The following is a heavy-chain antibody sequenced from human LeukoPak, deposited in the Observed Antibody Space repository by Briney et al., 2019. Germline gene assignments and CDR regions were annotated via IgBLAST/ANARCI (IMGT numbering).Heavy chain of an antibody. J-gene: IGHJ3*02. CDR1: GGSISSDY. D-gene: IGHD1-14*01. CDR3: ARGGGSASYRRHAFDI. CDR2: ISYSGST. Sequence: SETLSLTCTVSGGSISSDYWSWIRQPPGKGLEWIGYISYSGSTNYNPSLKSRVTFSLDTSKNQFSLKLSSVTAADTAVYYCARGGGSASYRRHAFDIWGQGTMVTVSS. V-gene: IGHV4-59*12.